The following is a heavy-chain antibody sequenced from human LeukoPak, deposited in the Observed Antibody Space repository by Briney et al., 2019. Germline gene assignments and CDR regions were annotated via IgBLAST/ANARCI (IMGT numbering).Heavy chain of an antibody. CDR1: GYTFTSYD. CDR2: MNPNSGNT. Sequence: ASVKVSCKASGYTFTSYDINWVRQATGQGLEWMGWMNPNSGNTGYAQKFQGRVTMTRNTSISTAYMELSSLRSEDTAVYYCAREGPLFGELLEYNWFDPWGQGTLVTVSS. V-gene: IGHV1-8*01. CDR3: AREGPLFGELLEYNWFDP. J-gene: IGHJ5*02. D-gene: IGHD3-10*02.